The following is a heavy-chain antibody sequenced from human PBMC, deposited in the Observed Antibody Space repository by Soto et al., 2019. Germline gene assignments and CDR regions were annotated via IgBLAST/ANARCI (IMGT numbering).Heavy chain of an antibody. CDR2: IDPSDSYT. CDR1: GYSFTSYW. D-gene: IGHD3-10*01. J-gene: IGHJ6*02. CDR3: ARYRDYYGSGTYYYYYGMDV. V-gene: IGHV5-10-1*01. Sequence: GESLKISCKGSGYSFTSYWISWVRQMPGKGLEWMGRIDPSDSYTNYSPSFQGHVTISADKSISTAYLQWSSLKASDTAMYYCARYRDYYGSGTYYYYYGMDVWRQGTTVTVS.